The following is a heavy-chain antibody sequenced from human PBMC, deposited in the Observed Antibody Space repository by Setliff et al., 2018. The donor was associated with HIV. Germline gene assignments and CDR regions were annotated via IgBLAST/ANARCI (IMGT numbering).Heavy chain of an antibody. CDR1: GGSRSSDNW. Sequence: SETLSLTCAVSGGSRSSDNWWTWVRKPPGKGLEWIGEIYHTEYTNYSPSLKSRVSMSVDRSKNQFSLNLTSVTAADTSVYYCARGHCSGTNCYGVDYYGMDVWGQGTTVTVSS. V-gene: IGHV4-4*02. D-gene: IGHD2-2*01. CDR2: IYHTEYT. J-gene: IGHJ6*02. CDR3: ARGHCSGTNCYGVDYYGMDV.